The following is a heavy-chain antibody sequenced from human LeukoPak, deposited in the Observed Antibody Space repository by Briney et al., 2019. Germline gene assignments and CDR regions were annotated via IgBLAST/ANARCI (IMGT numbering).Heavy chain of an antibody. CDR3: ARDHGGSYGWFDP. V-gene: IGHV4-38-2*02. D-gene: IGHD1-26*01. Sequence: SETLSLTCAVSGYSISSGYYWGWIRQPPGKGLEWIGSIYHSGSTYYNPSLKSRVTISVDTSKNQFSLKLSSVTAADTAVYYCARDHGGSYGWFDPWGRGTLVTVSS. CDR1: GYSISSGYY. CDR2: IYHSGST. J-gene: IGHJ5*02.